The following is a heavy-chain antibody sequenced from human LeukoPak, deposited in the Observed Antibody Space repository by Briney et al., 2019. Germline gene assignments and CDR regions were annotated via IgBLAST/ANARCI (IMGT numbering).Heavy chain of an antibody. CDR2: IHYTGST. J-gene: IGHJ4*02. V-gene: IGHV4-59*08. D-gene: IGHD2-2*01. Sequence: SETLSLTCTVSGGSFSGYYWSWIRQPPGKGLQFIGYIHYTGSTNYNPSLESRVTLSVDTSKNQFSLKLRPVTAADTAVYYCARLSKDTVVLPAAMAHYFDYWGQGTLVTVSS. CDR3: ARLSKDTVVLPAAMAHYFDY. CDR1: GGSFSGYY.